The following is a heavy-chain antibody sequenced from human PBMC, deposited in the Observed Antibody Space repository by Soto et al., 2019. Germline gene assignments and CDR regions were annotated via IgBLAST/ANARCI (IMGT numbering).Heavy chain of an antibody. D-gene: IGHD2-8*01. J-gene: IGHJ3*02. V-gene: IGHV3-9*01. CDR3: AKDLAHYCTNGVCYTGAFDI. CDR2: ISWNSGSI. Sequence: GGSLRLSCAASGFTFDDYAMHWVRQAPGKGLEWVSGISWNSGSIGYADSVKGRFTISRDNAKNSLYLQMNSLRAEDTALYYCAKDLAHYCTNGVCYTGAFDIWGQGTMVTVSS. CDR1: GFTFDDYA.